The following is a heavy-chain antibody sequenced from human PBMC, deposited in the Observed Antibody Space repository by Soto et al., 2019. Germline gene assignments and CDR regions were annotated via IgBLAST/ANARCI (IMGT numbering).Heavy chain of an antibody. V-gene: IGHV4-61*01. Sequence: SETLSLTCTVSGGSVSSSSYYWSWIRQPPGKGLEWIGYIYYSGSTNYNPSLKSRVTISVDTSKNQFSLKLSSVTAADTAVYYCAIAVRYSPPYYFDYWGQGTLVTVSS. D-gene: IGHD6-13*01. CDR1: GGSVSSSSYY. CDR3: AIAVRYSPPYYFDY. CDR2: IYYSGST. J-gene: IGHJ4*02.